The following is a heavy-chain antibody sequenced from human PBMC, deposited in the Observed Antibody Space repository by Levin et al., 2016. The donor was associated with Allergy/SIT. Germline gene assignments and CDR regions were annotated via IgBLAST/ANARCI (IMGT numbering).Heavy chain of an antibody. J-gene: IGHJ4*02. CDR3: ARLGTAAIPLDY. Sequence: SETLSLTCTVSGGSISSSSYYWGWIRQPPGKGLEWIGSIYYSGSTYYNPSLKSRVTISVDTSKNQFSLKLSSVTAADTAVYYCARLGTAAIPLDYWGQGTLVTVSS. CDR2: IYYSGST. CDR1: GGSISSSSYY. D-gene: IGHD2-21*01. V-gene: IGHV4-39*01.